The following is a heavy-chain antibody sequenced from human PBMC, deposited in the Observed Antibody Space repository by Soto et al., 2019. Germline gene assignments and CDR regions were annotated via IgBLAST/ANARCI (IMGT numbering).Heavy chain of an antibody. CDR3: ARYEIAVANRVGMDV. Sequence: QVQLVQSGAEVKKPGSSVKVSCKASGGAFRSYTISWVRQAPGQGLEWMGGITPIFGAANYAQKFECRATISADKSTTTAYMELSNLTSEDTAVYYCARYEIAVANRVGMDVWGQGTTVIVS. V-gene: IGHV1-69*06. CDR1: GGAFRSYT. D-gene: IGHD6-19*01. J-gene: IGHJ6*02. CDR2: ITPIFGAA.